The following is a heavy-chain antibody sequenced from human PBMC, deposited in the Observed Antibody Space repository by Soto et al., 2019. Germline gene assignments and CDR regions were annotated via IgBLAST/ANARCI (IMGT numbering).Heavy chain of an antibody. J-gene: IGHJ4*02. D-gene: IGHD6-19*01. Sequence: GASVKVSCKASGYTFTNNDVSWVRQATGQGLEWMGWMNPGSGDTGYAQKFQGRVTMTRDTSISTAYMELSRLTSDDTAVYYCASAAVTGTAGLDFWGQGTQVTVSS. CDR2: MNPGSGDT. V-gene: IGHV1-8*02. CDR1: GYTFTNND. CDR3: ASAAVTGTAGLDF.